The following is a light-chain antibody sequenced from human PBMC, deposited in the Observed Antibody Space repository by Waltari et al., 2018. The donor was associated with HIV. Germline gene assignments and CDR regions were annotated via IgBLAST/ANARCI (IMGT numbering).Light chain of an antibody. CDR1: NSNFGANY. CDR2: RNS. J-gene: IGLJ3*02. Sequence: QSVLTQPPSASGTPGQRVTISCSGSNSNFGANYVSWYQQFPGAAPKLLIYRNSQRPSGVPDRFSGSKSGTSAFLAISGLRSDDEANYYCATWDDSLSLWVFGGGTKLTVL. V-gene: IGLV1-47*01. CDR3: ATWDDSLSLWV.